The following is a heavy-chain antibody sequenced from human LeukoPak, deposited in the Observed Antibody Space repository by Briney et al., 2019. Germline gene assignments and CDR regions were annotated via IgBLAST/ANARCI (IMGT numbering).Heavy chain of an antibody. CDR3: ARDAVIAAAELYYYYGMDV. Sequence: ASVKVSCKASGGTFSSYAISWVRQAPGQGLEWMGWISAYNGNTNYAQKLQGRVTMTTDTSTSTAYMELRSLRSDDTAVYYCARDAVIAAAELYYYYGMDVWGQGTTVTVSS. J-gene: IGHJ6*02. D-gene: IGHD6-13*01. CDR1: GGTFSSYA. V-gene: IGHV1-18*01. CDR2: ISAYNGNT.